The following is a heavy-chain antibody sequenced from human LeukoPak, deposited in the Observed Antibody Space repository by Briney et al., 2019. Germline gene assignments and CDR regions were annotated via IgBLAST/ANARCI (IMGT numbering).Heavy chain of an antibody. D-gene: IGHD3-16*02. CDR1: GFTFSSYE. J-gene: IGHJ4*02. V-gene: IGHV3-48*03. CDR2: ISSSGSTI. Sequence: PGGSLRLSCAASGFTFSSYEMNWVRQAPGKGLEWVSYISSSGSTIYYADSVKGRFTISRDNAKNSLYLQMNSLRAEDTAVYYCARDTSALVTFGGVIDSGAFDYWGQGTLVTVSS. CDR3: ARDTSALVTFGGVIDSGAFDY.